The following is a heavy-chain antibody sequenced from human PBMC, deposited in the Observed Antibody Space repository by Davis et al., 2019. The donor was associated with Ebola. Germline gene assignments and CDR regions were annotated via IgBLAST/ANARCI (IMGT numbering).Heavy chain of an antibody. D-gene: IGHD2-15*01. V-gene: IGHV1-69*13. CDR1: RGTFTSDS. CDR2: IIRGLGTT. CDR3: AREESGFVVVVAGIDY. J-gene: IGHJ4*02. Sequence: SVKVSCKPSRGTFTSDSVSWVRQAPGQGLEWMGGIIRGLGTTIYAPRFQGRVTIGADESTSTVNMELSSLRSEDTAVYYCAREESGFVVVVAGIDYWGQGTLVTVSS.